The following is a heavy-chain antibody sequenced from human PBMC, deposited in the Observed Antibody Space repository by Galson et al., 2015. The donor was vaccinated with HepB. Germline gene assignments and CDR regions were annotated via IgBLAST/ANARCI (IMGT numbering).Heavy chain of an antibody. J-gene: IGHJ6*02. Sequence: LSLTCTVSGGSIRSSSYYWGCMRQPPGKGLEWVGSIYYSGSTYYNPSLKSRVTISEDTSKNQFSLTLSSATAADTAVYYCARDPFIAVAGSWTRRQVNYYYYGMAVWGQGTTVIVSS. D-gene: IGHD6-19*01. V-gene: IGHV4-39*07. CDR3: ARDPFIAVAGSWTRRQVNYYYYGMAV. CDR1: GGSIRSSSYY. CDR2: IYYSGST.